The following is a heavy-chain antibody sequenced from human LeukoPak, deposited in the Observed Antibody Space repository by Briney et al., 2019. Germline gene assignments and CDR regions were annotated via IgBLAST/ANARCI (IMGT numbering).Heavy chain of an antibody. CDR2: ISSSGDTI. CDR3: ARDGGTRLKYSYGYGDY. J-gene: IGHJ4*02. V-gene: IGHV3-48*03. D-gene: IGHD5-18*01. Sequence: GGSLRLSCAASGFTFSSYEMNWVRQAPGKGLEWVSYISSSGDTIHYADSVKGRFTISRDNAKNSLYLQMNSLRAEDTAVYYCARDGGTRLKYSYGYGDYWGQGTLVTVSS. CDR1: GFTFSSYE.